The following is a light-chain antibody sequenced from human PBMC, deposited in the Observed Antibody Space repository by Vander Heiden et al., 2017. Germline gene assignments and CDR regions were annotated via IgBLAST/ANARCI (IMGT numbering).Light chain of an antibody. J-gene: IGKJ4*01. CDR1: QSISSY. CDR2: AAS. V-gene: IGKV1-39*01. CDR3: QQSYSTPNT. Sequence: DIQMTQSPSPLSASVGDRVTITCRASQSISSYLNWYQQKPGKAPKLLIYAASSLQSGVPSRFSGSGSGTDFTLTISSLQPEDFATYYCQQSYSTPNTFGGGTKVEIK.